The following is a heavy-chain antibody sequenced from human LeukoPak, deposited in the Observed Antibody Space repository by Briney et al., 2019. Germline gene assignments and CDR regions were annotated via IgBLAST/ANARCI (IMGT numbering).Heavy chain of an antibody. D-gene: IGHD3-22*01. CDR3: ASGPSGYYTNYFDY. Sequence: GGSLRLSCAASGFTFSSYSMNWVRQAPGKGLEWVSSISSCSSYIYYADSVKGRFTISRDNAKNSLYLQMNSLRAEDTAVYYCASGPSGYYTNYFDYWGQGTLVTVSS. V-gene: IGHV3-21*01. J-gene: IGHJ4*02. CDR1: GFTFSSYS. CDR2: ISSCSSYI.